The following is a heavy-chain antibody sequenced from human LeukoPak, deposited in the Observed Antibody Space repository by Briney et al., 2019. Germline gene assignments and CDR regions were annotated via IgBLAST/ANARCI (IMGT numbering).Heavy chain of an antibody. CDR2: MNPNSGNT. D-gene: IGHD6-13*01. CDR1: GYTFTSYD. Sequence: ASVKVSCKASGYTFTSYDINWVRQATGQGLEWMGWMNPNSGNTGYAQKFQGRVTMTRDTSISTAYMELSRLRSDDTAVYYCARDARVGYSSSWYYYMDVWGKGTTVTVSS. J-gene: IGHJ6*03. CDR3: ARDARVGYSSSWYYYMDV. V-gene: IGHV1-8*01.